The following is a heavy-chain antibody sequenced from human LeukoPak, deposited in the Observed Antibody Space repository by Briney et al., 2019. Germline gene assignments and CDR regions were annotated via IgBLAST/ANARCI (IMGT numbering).Heavy chain of an antibody. CDR1: GITFSSYG. D-gene: IGHD6-19*01. V-gene: IGHV3-23*01. CDR2: ISSTGGTT. CDR3: ARDRKWLGVDY. Sequence: GGSLRLSCAASGITFSSYGMSWVRQAPGKGLEWVSSISSTGGTTYYADSVKGRFTISRDNSKNTLYLQMNSLRAEDTAIYYCARDRKWLGVDYWGQGTLVTVSS. J-gene: IGHJ4*02.